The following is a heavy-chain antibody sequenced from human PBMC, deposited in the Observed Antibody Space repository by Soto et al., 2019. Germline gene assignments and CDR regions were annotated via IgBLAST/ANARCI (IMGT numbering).Heavy chain of an antibody. D-gene: IGHD2-15*01. CDR2: ISSSSSYI. CDR1: GFTFSSYS. V-gene: IGHV3-21*01. CDR3: AREGCSGGSCYPPPTDY. J-gene: IGHJ4*02. Sequence: GGSLRLSCAASGFTFSSYSMNWVRQAPGKGLEWVSSISSSSSYIYYADSVKGRFTISRDNAKNSLYLQMNSLRAEDTAVYYCAREGCSGGSCYPPPTDYWGQGTLVTVSS.